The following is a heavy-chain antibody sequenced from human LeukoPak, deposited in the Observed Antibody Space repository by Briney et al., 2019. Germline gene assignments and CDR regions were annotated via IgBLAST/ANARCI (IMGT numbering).Heavy chain of an antibody. CDR3: ARRIDQYYYDSSGYSNAFDI. D-gene: IGHD3-22*01. J-gene: IGHJ3*02. Sequence: SETLSLTCTVSGGSISSSSYYWGWVRQPPGKGLEWVGSIYYSGSTYYNPSLKSRVTISVDTSKNQFSLKLSSVTAADTAVYYCARRIDQYYYDSSGYSNAFDIWGQGTMVTVSS. V-gene: IGHV4-39*01. CDR2: IYYSGST. CDR1: GGSISSSSYY.